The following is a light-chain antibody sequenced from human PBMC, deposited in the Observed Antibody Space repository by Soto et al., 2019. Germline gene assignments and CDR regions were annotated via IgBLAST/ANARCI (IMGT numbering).Light chain of an antibody. Sequence: QSVLTQPPSASGTPGLRVTISCSGSSSNIGTNYVNWYQQVPGAAPDLLIHTNNQRPSGVPDRFSASKSGASASLAISGLQSEDEADYYCAAWDDSLKGFVFGTGTKLIVL. CDR3: AAWDDSLKGFV. CDR2: TNN. J-gene: IGLJ1*01. CDR1: SSNIGTNY. V-gene: IGLV1-44*01.